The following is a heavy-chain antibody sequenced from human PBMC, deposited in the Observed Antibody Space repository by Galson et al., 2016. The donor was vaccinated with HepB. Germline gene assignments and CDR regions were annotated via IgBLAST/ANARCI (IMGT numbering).Heavy chain of an antibody. CDR3: ASTIDDRPAEYYFDN. CDR2: IYRAGGT. CDR1: GLIISGNY. V-gene: IGHV3-66*01. Sequence: SLRLSCAASGLIISGNYISWVRQAPGKGLEWVSVIYRAGGTFYAESVKGRLTISRDTSKNTVYLQMNSLRTEDTAVYYCASTIDDRPAEYYFDNWGQGTLVTVSS. J-gene: IGHJ4*02. D-gene: IGHD3-22*01.